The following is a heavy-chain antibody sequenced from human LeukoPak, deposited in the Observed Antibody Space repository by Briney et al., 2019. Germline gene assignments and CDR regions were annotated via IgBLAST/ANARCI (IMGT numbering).Heavy chain of an antibody. J-gene: IGHJ4*02. CDR3: ARTSGGSYFN. Sequence: GALRLSCAASGFTFSSYAMSWVRQAPGKGLEWVSAISGSGGSTYYADSVKGRFTISRDNFKNTLYLQMNGLRVEDTAMYYCARTSGGSYFNWGQGTLVTVSS. CDR2: ISGSGGST. V-gene: IGHV3-23*01. D-gene: IGHD1-26*01. CDR1: GFTFSSYA.